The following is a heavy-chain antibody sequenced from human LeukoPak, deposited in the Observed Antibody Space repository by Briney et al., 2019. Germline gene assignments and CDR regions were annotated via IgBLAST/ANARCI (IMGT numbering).Heavy chain of an antibody. CDR3: AADPYYYDSSGYHPPAHY. CDR1: GFTFTSSA. V-gene: IGHV1-58*02. J-gene: IGHJ4*02. D-gene: IGHD3-22*01. Sequence: GTSVKVSCKASGFTFTSSAMQWVRQARGQRLEWIGWIVLVSGNTNYAQKFQERVTITRDMSTSTAYMELSSLRSEDTAVYYCAADPYYYDSSGYHPPAHYWGQGTLVTVSS. CDR2: IVLVSGNT.